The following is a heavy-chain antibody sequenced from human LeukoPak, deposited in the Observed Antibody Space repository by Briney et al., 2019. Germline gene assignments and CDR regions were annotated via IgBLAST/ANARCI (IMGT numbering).Heavy chain of an antibody. J-gene: IGHJ5*02. D-gene: IGHD6-6*01. CDR2: ISSSSSCI. CDR3: ARDTLSRSSSSPNWFDP. Sequence: GGSLRLSCAASGFTFSSYSMNWVRQAPGKGLEWVSSISSSSSCIYYADSVKGRFTISRDNAKNSLYLQMNSLRAEDTAVYYCARDTLSRSSSSPNWFDPWGQGTLVTVSS. V-gene: IGHV3-21*01. CDR1: GFTFSSYS.